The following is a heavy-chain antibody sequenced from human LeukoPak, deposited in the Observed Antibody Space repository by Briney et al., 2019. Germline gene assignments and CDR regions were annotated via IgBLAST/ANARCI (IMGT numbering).Heavy chain of an antibody. D-gene: IGHD3-22*01. CDR2: INPNSGGT. J-gene: IGHJ5*02. CDR1: GYTFTVYY. CDR3: ARDGRYYYDSGEFDP. Sequence: RASVKVSCKASGYTFTVYYMHWVRQAPGQGLEWMGRINPNSGGTNYAQKFQGRVTMTRDTSISTAYMELSRLRSDDTAVYYCARDGRYYYDSGEFDPWGQGTLVTVSS. V-gene: IGHV1-2*06.